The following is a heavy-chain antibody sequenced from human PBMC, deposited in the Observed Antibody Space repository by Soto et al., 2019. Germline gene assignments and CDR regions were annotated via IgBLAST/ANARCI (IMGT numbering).Heavy chain of an antibody. Sequence: QVQLVESWGGVVHAGRALRLSCAASGFTFSSYGMHWFRQAPGKGLEWVAIIWYDGGNKYYADSVKGGFTISRDNSKNTLYLQMNSLRDEDTDVYYFAIDKFLLSYWRQGTLVTVSS. CDR2: IWYDGGNK. CDR1: GFTFSSYG. D-gene: IGHD2-15*01. V-gene: IGHV3-33*01. J-gene: IGHJ4*02. CDR3: AIDKFLLSY.